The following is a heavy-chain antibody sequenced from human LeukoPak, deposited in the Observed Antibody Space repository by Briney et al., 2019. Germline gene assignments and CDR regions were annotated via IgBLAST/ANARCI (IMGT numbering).Heavy chain of an antibody. CDR3: AREGYCSSTSCPSYY. Sequence: GASVKVSCKASGGTFSSYAISWVRQAPGQGLEWMGGIIPIFGTANYAQKFQGRVTITAVESTSTAYMELSSLRSEDTAVYYCAREGYCSSTSCPSYYWGQGTLVTVSS. CDR1: GGTFSSYA. J-gene: IGHJ4*02. CDR2: IIPIFGTA. V-gene: IGHV1-69*13. D-gene: IGHD2-2*01.